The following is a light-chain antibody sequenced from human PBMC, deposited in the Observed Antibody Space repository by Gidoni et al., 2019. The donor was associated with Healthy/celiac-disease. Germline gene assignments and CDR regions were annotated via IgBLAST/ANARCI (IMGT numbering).Light chain of an antibody. J-gene: IGKJ4*01. CDR3: QQRSNWPPVT. CDR2: DAS. Sequence: EIVLTQSPATLSLSPGERATLSCRASQSVSSYLAWYQQKPVQAPRPLIYDASNRATGIPARFSGSGSGTDFTLTISSLEPEDFAVYYCQQRSNWPPVTFGGGTKVEIK. CDR1: QSVSSY. V-gene: IGKV3-11*01.